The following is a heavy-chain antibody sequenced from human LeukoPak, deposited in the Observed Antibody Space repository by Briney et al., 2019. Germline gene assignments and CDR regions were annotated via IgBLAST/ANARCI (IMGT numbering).Heavy chain of an antibody. V-gene: IGHV1-24*01. J-gene: IGHJ4*02. CDR3: ATGVAVAGFYYFDY. CDR2: FDPEDGET. D-gene: IGHD6-19*01. CDR1: GYTLTKLS. Sequence: ASVKVSCKVSGYTLTKLSMHWVRQAPGKGLEWMGGFDPEDGETIYAQKFQGRVTMTEDTSTDTAYMELSSLRSEDTAVYYCATGVAVAGFYYFDYWGQGTLVTVSS.